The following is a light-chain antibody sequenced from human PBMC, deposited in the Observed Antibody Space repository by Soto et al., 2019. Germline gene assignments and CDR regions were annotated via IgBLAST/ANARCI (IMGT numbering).Light chain of an antibody. Sequence: DIVMTQSPDSLAVSLGERATINCKSSQSVLYSSNNKNYLAWYQQKPGQPPKLLIYWASTRESGVPDRFRGSGSGTDFTLTISSLQAEDVAVYYCQQYYSTPPTFSPGTKVDIK. CDR3: QQYYSTPPT. V-gene: IGKV4-1*01. CDR2: WAS. J-gene: IGKJ3*01. CDR1: QSVLYSSNNKNY.